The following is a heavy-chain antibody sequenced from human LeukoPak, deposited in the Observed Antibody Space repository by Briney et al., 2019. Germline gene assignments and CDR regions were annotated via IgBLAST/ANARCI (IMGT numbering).Heavy chain of an antibody. CDR3: ARAVAGMGDFDY. J-gene: IGHJ4*02. Sequence: SETLSLTCTVSGGSISSYYWSWLRQPPGNGLEWIGYIYYSGSTNYNPSLKSRVTISVDTSKNQFSLKLSSVTAADTAVYYWARAVAGMGDFDYWGQGTLVTVSS. CDR1: GGSISSYY. V-gene: IGHV4-59*08. CDR2: IYYSGST. D-gene: IGHD6-19*01.